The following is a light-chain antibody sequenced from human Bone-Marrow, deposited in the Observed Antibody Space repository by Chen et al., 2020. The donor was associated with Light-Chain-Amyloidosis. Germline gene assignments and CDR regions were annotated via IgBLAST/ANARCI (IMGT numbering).Light chain of an antibody. CDR3: QQYGTSPLT. V-gene: IGKV3-20*01. Sequence: ELVLTQSPGTLSLYPGEGANHSCRASQTMSSNYLTWYQQNFGQAPRLLIYCSSSRATGIPYRFTGSGSGTDFTLTINRLEPEDFAMYCCQQYGTSPLTFGGGTKVEIK. J-gene: IGKJ4*01. CDR2: CSS. CDR1: QTMSSNY.